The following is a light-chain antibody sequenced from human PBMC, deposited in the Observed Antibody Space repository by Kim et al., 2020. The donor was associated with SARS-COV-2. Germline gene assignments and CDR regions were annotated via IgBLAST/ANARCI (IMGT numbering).Light chain of an antibody. Sequence: QAVVTQEPSLTVSPGGTVTLTCGSSTGAVTSAHYPYWFQQKPGQAPRTLIYDTSNRHSWTPARFSGSLLGGRAALTLSGAQPEDEAEYYCLISHSDTRVFGGGTQLTVL. CDR2: DTS. CDR3: LISHSDTRV. J-gene: IGLJ3*02. CDR1: TGAVTSAHY. V-gene: IGLV7-46*01.